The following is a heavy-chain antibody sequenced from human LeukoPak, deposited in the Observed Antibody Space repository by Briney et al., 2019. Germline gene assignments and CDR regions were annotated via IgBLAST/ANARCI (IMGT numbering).Heavy chain of an antibody. CDR1: GGTFSSYA. V-gene: IGHV1-2*02. D-gene: IGHD5-24*01. Sequence: ASVKVSCKASGGTFSSYAISWVRQAPGQGLEWMGWINPNSGGTNYAQKFQGRVTMTRDTSISTAYMELSRLRSDDTAVYYCASTDLEMATIGVEAFDIWGQGTMVTVSS. CDR3: ASTDLEMATIGVEAFDI. CDR2: INPNSGGT. J-gene: IGHJ3*02.